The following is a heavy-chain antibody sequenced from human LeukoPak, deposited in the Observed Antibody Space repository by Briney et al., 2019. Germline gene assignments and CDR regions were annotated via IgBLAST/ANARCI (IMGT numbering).Heavy chain of an antibody. J-gene: IGHJ6*03. CDR3: ARVGLPYYYYYYMDV. CDR1: GYTFTGYY. D-gene: IGHD3-16*01. CDR2: INPNSGGT. V-gene: IGHV1-2*02. Sequence: ASVKVSCKASGYTFTGYYMHWVRQAPGQGLEWMGWINPNSGGTNYAQKFQGRVTMTRDTSISTAYMELSRLRSDDAAVYDCARVGLPYYYYYYMDVWGKGTTVTVSS.